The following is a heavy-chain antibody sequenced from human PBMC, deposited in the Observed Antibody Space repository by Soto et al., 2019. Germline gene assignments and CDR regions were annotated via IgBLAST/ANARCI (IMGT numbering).Heavy chain of an antibody. V-gene: IGHV1-18*01. D-gene: IGHD2-15*01. CDR3: ARDPRYWSGGSCYCFDY. Sequence: QVQLVQSGAEVKKPGASVKVSCKASGYTFTSYGISWVRQAPGQGLEWMGWSRAHNGNTNYAQKIQARVTMTADTTTSTAYMELRSLRSDDTAVYYCARDPRYWSGGSCYCFDYWGQGTLVTVSS. CDR1: GYTFTSYG. J-gene: IGHJ4*02. CDR2: SRAHNGNT.